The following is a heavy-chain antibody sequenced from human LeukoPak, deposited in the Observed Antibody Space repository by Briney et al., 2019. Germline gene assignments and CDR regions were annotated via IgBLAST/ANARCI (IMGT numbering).Heavy chain of an antibody. V-gene: IGHV3-23*01. CDR1: GFTFSSYA. J-gene: IGHJ4*02. CDR2: ISGSGGST. D-gene: IGHD6-19*01. CDR3: AKRGTPKYGSGWYYFDY. Sequence: QPGGSLRLSCAASGFTFSSYAMSWVRQAPGKGLEWVSAISGSGGSTYYADSVKGRFTISRDNSKNTLCLQINSLRAEDTAVYFCAKRGTPKYGSGWYYFDYWGQGTLVTVSS.